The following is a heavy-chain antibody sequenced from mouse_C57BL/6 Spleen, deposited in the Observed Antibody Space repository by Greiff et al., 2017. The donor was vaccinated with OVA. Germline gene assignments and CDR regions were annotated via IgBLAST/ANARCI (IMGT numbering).Heavy chain of an antibody. CDR1: GFTFSSSA. V-gene: IGHV5-9-1*02. CDR3: TRDRLVTTVVSHWYFDV. J-gene: IGHJ1*01. CDR2: ISSGGDYI. Sequence: EVMLVESGAGLVMPGGSPKLSCAASGFTFSSSAMSWVRQTPEKRLEWVAYISSGGDYIYYAATVKGRFTISRDNARNTLYRQMSSLKSEDTAMYYCTRDRLVTTVVSHWYFDVWGAGTTVTVSS. D-gene: IGHD1-1*01.